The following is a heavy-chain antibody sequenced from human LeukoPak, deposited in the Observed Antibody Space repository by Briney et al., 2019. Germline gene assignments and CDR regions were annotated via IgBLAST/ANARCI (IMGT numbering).Heavy chain of an antibody. CDR1: GGSISSYY. D-gene: IGHD1-1*01. CDR2: IYYSGST. Sequence: SQTLSLTCTVSGGSISSYYWSWIRQPPGKGLEWIGYIYYSGSTNYNPSLKSRVTISVDTSKNQFSLKLSSVTAADTAVYYCARMGLTGPNDFDYWGQGTLVTVSS. V-gene: IGHV4-59*01. CDR3: ARMGLTGPNDFDY. J-gene: IGHJ4*02.